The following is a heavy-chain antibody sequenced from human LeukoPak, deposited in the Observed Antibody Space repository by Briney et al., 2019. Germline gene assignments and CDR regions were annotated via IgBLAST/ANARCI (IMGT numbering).Heavy chain of an antibody. V-gene: IGHV3-30*18. CDR3: AKAYSYGSKVYYYYGMDV. Sequence: PGGSLRLSCAASGFTFSSYGMHWVRQAPGKGLEWVAVRSYDGSNKYYADSVKGRFTISRDNSKNTLYLQMNSLRAEDTAVYYCAKAYSYGSKVYYYYGMDVWGQGTTVTVSS. CDR2: RSYDGSNK. CDR1: GFTFSSYG. J-gene: IGHJ6*02. D-gene: IGHD5-18*01.